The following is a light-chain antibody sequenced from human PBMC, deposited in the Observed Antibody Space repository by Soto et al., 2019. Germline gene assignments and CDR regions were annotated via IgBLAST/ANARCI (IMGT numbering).Light chain of an antibody. CDR1: QSVSSN. J-gene: IGKJ5*01. CDR2: GAS. Sequence: VLTHSPGTLSLSPGEIATLSCMASQSVSSNLAWYQQKPGQAPRLLIYGASSRATGIPVRFSGSGSGTEFTLTISSLQSEDFAVYYCQQYNNWPLTFGQGTRLAIK. CDR3: QQYNNWPLT. V-gene: IGKV3-15*01.